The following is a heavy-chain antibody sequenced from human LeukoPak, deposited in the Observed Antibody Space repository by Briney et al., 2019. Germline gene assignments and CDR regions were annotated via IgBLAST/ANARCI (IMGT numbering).Heavy chain of an antibody. CDR3: VTGDHGDY. Sequence: GGSLRLSCAASGFTFNTAWMHWVRQVPGKGLVWVSRIYSDGTAPRYAEFVKGRFTISRDNAKNSLYLQVNSLRAEDTAVYYCVTGDHGDYWGQGTLVTVSS. D-gene: IGHD1-14*01. CDR2: IYSDGTAP. V-gene: IGHV3-74*01. J-gene: IGHJ4*02. CDR1: GFTFNTAW.